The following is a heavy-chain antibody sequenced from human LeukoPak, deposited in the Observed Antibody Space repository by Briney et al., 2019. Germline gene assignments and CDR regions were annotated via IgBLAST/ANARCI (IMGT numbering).Heavy chain of an antibody. J-gene: IGHJ4*02. V-gene: IGHV1-69*04. D-gene: IGHD5-12*01. CDR3: TTDLAQWLRSTGDY. CDR2: IIPILGIA. CDR1: GGTFSSYA. Sequence: SVKVSCKASGGTFSSYAISWVRQAPGQGLEWMGRIIPILGIANYAQKFQGRVTITADKSTSTAYMELSSLKTEDTAVYYCTTDLAQWLRSTGDYWGQGTLVTVSS.